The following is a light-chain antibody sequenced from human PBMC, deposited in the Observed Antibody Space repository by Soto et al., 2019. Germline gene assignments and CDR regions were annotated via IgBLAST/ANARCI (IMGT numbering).Light chain of an antibody. V-gene: IGKV3-15*01. CDR2: GAS. J-gene: IGKJ5*01. Sequence: EIVMPQSPVTLSVSPGDTATRSCRASQSVRASLAWYQQKPAQAPRLLIYGASNRATGVPARFSGSGSGTEFTLTISGLQSEDFALYFCQQYNNWPFSFGPGTRLEMK. CDR3: QQYNNWPFS. CDR1: QSVRAS.